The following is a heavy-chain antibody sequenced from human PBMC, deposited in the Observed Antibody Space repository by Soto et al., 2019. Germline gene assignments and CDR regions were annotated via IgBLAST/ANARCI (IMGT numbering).Heavy chain of an antibody. CDR2: ISYDGSNE. D-gene: IGHD3-22*01. V-gene: IGHV3-30*03. CDR1: GFTFSSYG. J-gene: IGHJ5*02. Sequence: GGSLRLSCAASGFTFSSYGMHWVRQAPGKGLEWVAVISYDGSNEYYADSVKGRFTISRDNSKNTLYLQMNSLRAEDTAVYYCATVGDYYDSSGDETRSWFDPWGQGTLVTVSS. CDR3: ATVGDYYDSSGDETRSWFDP.